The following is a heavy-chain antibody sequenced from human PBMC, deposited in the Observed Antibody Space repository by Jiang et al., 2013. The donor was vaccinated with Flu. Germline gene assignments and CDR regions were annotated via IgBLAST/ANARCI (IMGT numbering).Heavy chain of an antibody. CDR3: ARDGSTLYVVTAATRYFDY. Sequence: VQSGSELKNPGASVKVSCKASGYTFTGSAVNWVRQAPGQGLEWMGWINTNTGNPTYAQGFTGRFVFSLDTSVSTAYLEISSLKAEDTAAYYCARDGSTLYVVTAATRYFDYVGQGPWSSVSS. CDR1: GYTFTGSA. J-gene: IGHJ4*03. D-gene: IGHD2-15*01. CDR2: INTNTGNP. V-gene: IGHV7-4-1*02.